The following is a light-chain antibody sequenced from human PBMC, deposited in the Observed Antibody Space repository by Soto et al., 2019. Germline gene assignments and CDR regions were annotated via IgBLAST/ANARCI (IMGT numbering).Light chain of an antibody. Sequence: EIVLTQSPATLSLSPGERATLSCRASQSVNSYLAWYQQRPGQAPRLLIHDASSRATGIPARFSGSGSGTDFTLTISSLEPEDFGVYDCQQRTNWPTSTFGQGTRLEIK. V-gene: IGKV3-11*01. CDR1: QSVNSY. CDR2: DAS. CDR3: QQRTNWPTST. J-gene: IGKJ5*01.